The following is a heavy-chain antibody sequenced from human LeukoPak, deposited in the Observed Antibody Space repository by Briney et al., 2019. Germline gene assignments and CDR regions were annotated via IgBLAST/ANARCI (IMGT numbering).Heavy chain of an antibody. Sequence: SETLSLTCTVSGGSLSSYYWSWLRQPPGKGLEWIGYIYSSGSTNYNPSLKSRLTISVDASKNQFSLKLTSVTAADTAVYYCARTYYYGSGSYGLDYWGQGTLVTVSS. CDR3: ARTYYYGSGSYGLDY. D-gene: IGHD3-10*01. CDR2: IYSSGST. CDR1: GGSLSSYY. J-gene: IGHJ4*02. V-gene: IGHV4-59*01.